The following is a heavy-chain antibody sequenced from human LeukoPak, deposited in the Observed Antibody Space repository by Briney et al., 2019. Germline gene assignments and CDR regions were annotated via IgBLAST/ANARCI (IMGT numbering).Heavy chain of an antibody. Sequence: NPSETLSLTCTVSGGSVSSGSYYWSWIRQPPGKGLEWIGYIYYSGSTNYNPSLKSRVTISVDTSKNQFSLKLSSVTAADTAVYYCARDNGDYVLDYWGQGTLVTVSS. J-gene: IGHJ4*02. D-gene: IGHD4-17*01. V-gene: IGHV4-61*01. CDR3: ARDNGDYVLDY. CDR1: GGSVSSGSYY. CDR2: IYYSGST.